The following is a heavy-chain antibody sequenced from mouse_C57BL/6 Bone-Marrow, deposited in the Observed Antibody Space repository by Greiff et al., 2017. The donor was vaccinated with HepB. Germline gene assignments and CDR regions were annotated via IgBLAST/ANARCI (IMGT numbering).Heavy chain of an antibody. V-gene: IGHV5-9*01. CDR2: ISGGGGHT. CDR1: GFTFSSYT. J-gene: IGHJ3*01. D-gene: IGHD2-4*01. CDR3: ARHEGYWGLRRRGFAY. Sequence: EVKLVESGGGLVKPGGSLKLSCAASGFTFSSYTMSWVRQTPEKRLEWVATISGGGGHTYYPDSVKGRFTISRDNAKNTLYLQISSLRSEDTALYYWARHEGYWGLRRRGFAYWGQGTLVTVSA.